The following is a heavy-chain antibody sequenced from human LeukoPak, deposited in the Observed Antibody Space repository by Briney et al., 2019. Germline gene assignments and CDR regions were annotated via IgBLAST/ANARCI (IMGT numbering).Heavy chain of an antibody. CDR2: INHSGST. Sequence: PSETLSLTCAVYGGPFSGYYWSWIRQPPGKGLEWIGEINHSGSTNYNPSLKSRVTISVDTSKNQFSLKQSSVTAADTAVYYCARVCWKGGATMLDYWGQGTLVTVSS. CDR1: GGPFSGYY. D-gene: IGHD1-26*01. V-gene: IGHV4-34*01. J-gene: IGHJ4*02. CDR3: ARVCWKGGATMLDY.